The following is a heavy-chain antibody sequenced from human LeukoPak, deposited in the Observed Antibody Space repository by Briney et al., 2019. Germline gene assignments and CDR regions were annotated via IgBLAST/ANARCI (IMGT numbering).Heavy chain of an antibody. CDR3: ARDMRPLYYASGSFFFDY. CDR2: IGGSGGST. CDR1: GFTFSNYA. Sequence: GGSLRLSCAASGFTFSNYAMSWVRQAPGKGLQWVSAIGGSGGSTYCADSVKGRFTISRDNAKNSLYLQMNSLRAEDTAVYYCARDMRPLYYASGSFFFDYWGQGTLVTVSS. V-gene: IGHV3-23*01. J-gene: IGHJ4*02. D-gene: IGHD3-10*01.